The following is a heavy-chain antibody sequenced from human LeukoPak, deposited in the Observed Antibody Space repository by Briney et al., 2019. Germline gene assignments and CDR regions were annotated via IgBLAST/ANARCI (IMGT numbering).Heavy chain of an antibody. D-gene: IGHD3-22*01. CDR1: GGSINSGGYY. CDR3: ARMESSGYSLPDY. V-gene: IGHV4-31*03. J-gene: IGHJ4*02. CDR2: IYYSGST. Sequence: SQTLSLTCTASGGSINSGGYYWNWIRQLPGKGLEWIGYIYYSGSTHYNPSLKSRVTISVDTSKNQFSLKLSSVTAADTAVYYCARMESSGYSLPDYWGQGTQVTVSS.